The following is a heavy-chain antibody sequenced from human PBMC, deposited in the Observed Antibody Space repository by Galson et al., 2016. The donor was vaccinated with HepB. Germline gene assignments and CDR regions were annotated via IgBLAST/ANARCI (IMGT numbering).Heavy chain of an antibody. Sequence: SVKVSCKVSGYTLTELSMHWVRLAPGKGLEWMGGFDPEDGETIYAQKFQGRVTMTEDTSTDTAYMELSSLRSEDTAVYYCATDMRSGIVATISYAFDIWGQGTMVTVSS. J-gene: IGHJ3*02. CDR1: GYTLTELS. D-gene: IGHD5-12*01. V-gene: IGHV1-24*01. CDR3: ATDMRSGIVATISYAFDI. CDR2: FDPEDGET.